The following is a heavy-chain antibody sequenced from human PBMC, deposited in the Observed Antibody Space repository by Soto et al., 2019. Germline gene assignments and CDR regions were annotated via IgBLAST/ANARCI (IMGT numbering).Heavy chain of an antibody. J-gene: IGHJ4*02. CDR1: GYTFTNYW. V-gene: IGHV5-51*01. CDR2: IFPGDSDT. D-gene: IGHD3-16*01. CDR3: VRPNFGALTHFDF. Sequence: GESLKISCQAIGYTFTNYWIGWVRQTPGKGLEWMGIIFPGDSDTRYNPSFEGQVTVSADESISTAYLQWNTLKASDTAMYYCVRPNFGALTHFDFWGQGTLVNLSS.